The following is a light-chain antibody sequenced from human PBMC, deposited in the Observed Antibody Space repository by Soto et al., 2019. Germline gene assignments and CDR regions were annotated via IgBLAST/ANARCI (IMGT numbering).Light chain of an antibody. V-gene: IGKV3-11*01. CDR2: DAS. CDR3: QQRSNWPRT. Sequence: EIVLTQSPATLSLSPGERGTLSCRASQSVSSSLAWYQQKPGQAPRLLIYDASNSATGIPARFSGSGSGTDFTLTISSLEPEDFAVYYGQQRSNWPRTFGQGTKVEIK. J-gene: IGKJ1*01. CDR1: QSVSSS.